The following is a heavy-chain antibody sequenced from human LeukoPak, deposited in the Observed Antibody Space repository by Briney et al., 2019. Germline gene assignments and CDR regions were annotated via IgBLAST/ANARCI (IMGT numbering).Heavy chain of an antibody. CDR3: AREEADGMDV. D-gene: IGHD6-25*01. CDR2: ISSSSSYI. V-gene: IGHV3-21*01. CDR1: GFTFSSYS. Sequence: PGGSVRLSCAASGFTFSSYSMNWVRQAPGKGLEWVSSISSSSSYIYYADSMKGRFTISRDNAKNSLYLQMNSLRAEDTAVYYCAREEADGMDVWGQGTTVTVSS. J-gene: IGHJ6*02.